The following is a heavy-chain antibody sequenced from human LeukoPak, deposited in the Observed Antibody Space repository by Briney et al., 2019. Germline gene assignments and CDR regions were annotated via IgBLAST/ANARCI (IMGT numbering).Heavy chain of an antibody. J-gene: IGHJ6*03. Sequence: GGSLRLSCAASGFTVSSNFMSWVRQAPGKGLEWVSVIFGGGSTYYAESVKGRFTISRDTSKNTLHLQMNSLRAEDTAVYYCARGGPRGQQLDYYYYMDVWGKGTTVTVSS. D-gene: IGHD6-13*01. CDR3: ARGGPRGQQLDYYYYMDV. CDR1: GFTVSSNF. CDR2: IFGGGST. V-gene: IGHV3-53*01.